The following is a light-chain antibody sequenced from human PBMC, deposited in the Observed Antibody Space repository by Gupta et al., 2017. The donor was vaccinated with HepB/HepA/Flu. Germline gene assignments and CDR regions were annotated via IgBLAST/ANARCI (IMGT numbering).Light chain of an antibody. CDR3: QQEDSTPLT. Sequence: DIVMTQSPYSLAVSLGERASIHCKSSQSVLYSFNNKNYLDWYQHKPGQPPKLLIYWASTREYGVPDRFSGSGSGTDFTLTISSLQAEDVAVYYCQQEDSTPLTFGQGTQVEIK. V-gene: IGKV4-1*01. CDR2: WAS. J-gene: IGKJ5*01. CDR1: QSVLYSFNNKNY.